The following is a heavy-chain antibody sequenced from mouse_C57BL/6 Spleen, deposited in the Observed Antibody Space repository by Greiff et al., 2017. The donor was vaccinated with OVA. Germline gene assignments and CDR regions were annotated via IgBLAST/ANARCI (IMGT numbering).Heavy chain of an antibody. CDR1: GFTFTDYY. V-gene: IGHV7-3*01. Sequence: EVQLVESGGGLVQPGGSLRLSCAASGFTFTDYYMSLVRQPPGKALEWLGFIRNKANGYTTEYSASVKGRFTISRDNSQSILYRQMNAQRAENSATYYCARGLSFAYWGQGTLVTVSA. J-gene: IGHJ3*01. CDR2: IRNKANGYTT. D-gene: IGHD1-1*01. CDR3: ARGLSFAY.